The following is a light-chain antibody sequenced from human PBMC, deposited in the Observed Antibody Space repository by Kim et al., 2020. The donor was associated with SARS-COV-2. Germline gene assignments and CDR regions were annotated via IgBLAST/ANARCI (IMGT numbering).Light chain of an antibody. CDR3: CSYAGSFIFV. CDR2: DVT. CDR1: SMDVGGYDQ. V-gene: IGLV2-11*03. J-gene: IGLJ3*02. Sequence: GHSVTTSSTGTSMDVGGYDQVSWFQQHPGKAPKLLIYDVTQRPSGVPNRFSASKSGNTASLTISGLQTEDEADYYCCSYAGSFIFVFGGGTQLTVL.